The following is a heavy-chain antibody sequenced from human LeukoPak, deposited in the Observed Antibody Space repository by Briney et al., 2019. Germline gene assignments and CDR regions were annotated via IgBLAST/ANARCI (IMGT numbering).Heavy chain of an antibody. CDR2: IYYSGST. CDR3: AATRITMVRGVTHFDY. J-gene: IGHJ4*02. CDR1: GGSISSYY. D-gene: IGHD3-10*01. Sequence: SETLSLTCTVSGGSISSYYWSWIRQPPGKGLEWIGYIYYSGSTNYNPSLKRRVTISVDTSKNQFSLKLSSVTAADTAVYYCAATRITMVRGVTHFDYWGQGTLVTVSS. V-gene: IGHV4-59*01.